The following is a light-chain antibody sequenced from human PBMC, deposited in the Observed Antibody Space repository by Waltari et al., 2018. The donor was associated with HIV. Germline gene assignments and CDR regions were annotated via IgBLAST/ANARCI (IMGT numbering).Light chain of an antibody. CDR3: QSADSSGTYPVV. V-gene: IGLV3-25*03. CDR1: ALPKQY. Sequence: SYELTQPPSVSVSPGQTARITCSGDALPKQYAYWYQQKPGQAPVLVIYKDSERPSGIPERFSGSSSGTTVTLTISGVQAEDEADYYCQSADSSGTYPVVFGGGTKQTVL. J-gene: IGLJ2*01. CDR2: KDS.